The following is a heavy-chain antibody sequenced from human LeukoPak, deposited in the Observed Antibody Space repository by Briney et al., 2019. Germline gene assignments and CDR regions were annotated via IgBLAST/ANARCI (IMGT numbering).Heavy chain of an antibody. Sequence: SETLSLTCTVSGGSISSYYWSWIRQPPGKGLEWIGYIYYSGSTNYNPSLKSRVTISVDTSKNQFSLKLSSMTAADTAVYYCARDVLYCSGGSCYFHGMDVWGQGTTVTVSS. CDR3: ARDVLYCSGGSCYFHGMDV. J-gene: IGHJ6*02. CDR1: GGSISSYY. V-gene: IGHV4-59*01. CDR2: IYYSGST. D-gene: IGHD2-15*01.